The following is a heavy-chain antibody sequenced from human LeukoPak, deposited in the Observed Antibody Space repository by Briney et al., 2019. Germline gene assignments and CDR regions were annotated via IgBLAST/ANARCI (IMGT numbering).Heavy chain of an antibody. CDR1: GGSFSGYY. J-gene: IGHJ4*02. Sequence: PSETLSLTCAVYGGSFSGYYWSWIRQPPGKGLEWTGEINHSGSTNYNPSLKSRVTISVDTSKNQFSLKLSSVTAEDTAAYYCASGRFRVTPGYWGQGTLVTVSS. CDR3: ASGRFRVTPGY. V-gene: IGHV4-34*01. CDR2: INHSGST. D-gene: IGHD2-21*02.